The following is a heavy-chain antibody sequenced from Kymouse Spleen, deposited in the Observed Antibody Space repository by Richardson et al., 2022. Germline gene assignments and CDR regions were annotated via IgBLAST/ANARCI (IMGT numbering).Heavy chain of an antibody. D-gene: IGHD6-13*01,IGHD6-25*01,IGHD6-6*01. CDR2: IRSKANSYAT. CDR1: GFTFSGSA. CDR3: TRHRDSSHAFDI. V-gene: IGHV3-73*02. J-gene: IGHJ3*02. Sequence: EVQLVESGGGLVQPGGSLKLSCAASGFTFSGSAMHWVRQASGKGLEWVGRIRSKANSYATAYAASVKGRFTISRDDSKNTAYLQMNSLKTEDTAVYYCTRHRDSSHAFDIWGQGTMVTVSS.